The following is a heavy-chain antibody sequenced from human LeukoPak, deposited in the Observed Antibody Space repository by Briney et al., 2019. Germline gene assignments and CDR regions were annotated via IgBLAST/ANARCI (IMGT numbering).Heavy chain of an antibody. V-gene: IGHV5-51*01. Sequence: GESLKISCKGSGYSFTSYWIGWVRQMPGKGLEWMGIIYPGDSDTRYGPSFQGQVTISADKSISTAYLQWSSLKASDTAMYYCARHLGVRTDAFDIWGQGTMVTVSS. CDR2: IYPGDSDT. CDR1: GYSFTSYW. J-gene: IGHJ3*02. CDR3: ARHLGVRTDAFDI. D-gene: IGHD3-10*02.